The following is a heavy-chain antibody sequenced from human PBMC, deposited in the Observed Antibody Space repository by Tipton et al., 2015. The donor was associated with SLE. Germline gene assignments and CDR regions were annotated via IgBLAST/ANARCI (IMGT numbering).Heavy chain of an antibody. V-gene: IGHV3-23*01. Sequence: SLRLSCAASGFTFSSYAMSWVRQAPGKGLEWVSAISGSGGSTYYADSVKGRFTISRDNSKNTLYLQMNSLRAEDTAVYYCARSYVDTAMVPDYWGQGTLVTVSS. D-gene: IGHD5-18*01. CDR2: ISGSGGST. CDR3: ARSYVDTAMVPDY. J-gene: IGHJ4*02. CDR1: GFTFSSYA.